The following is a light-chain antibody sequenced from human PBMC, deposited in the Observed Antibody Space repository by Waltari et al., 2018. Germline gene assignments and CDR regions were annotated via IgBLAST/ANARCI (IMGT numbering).Light chain of an antibody. Sequence: GSPGQSITISCTGTSSDVGGYNYVSWYQQHPGKAPKLIIFDVSNRPSGVSSRFSGSKSGNTASLTISGLQAEDEADYYCSSYVSSDTLELFGGGTSLTVL. CDR3: SSYVSSDTLEL. CDR2: DVS. CDR1: SSDVGGYNY. V-gene: IGLV2-14*03. J-gene: IGLJ2*01.